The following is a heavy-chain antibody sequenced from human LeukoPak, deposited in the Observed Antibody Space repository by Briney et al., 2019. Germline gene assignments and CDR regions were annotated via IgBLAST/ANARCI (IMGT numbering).Heavy chain of an antibody. CDR1: GLTFSSYG. J-gene: IGHJ4*02. V-gene: IGHV3-30*02. CDR2: IWYDGSNI. D-gene: IGHD6-13*01. CDR3: ATDGGIAAAAAAYYFDY. Sequence: GGSLRLSCAASGLTFSSYGMHWVRQAPGKGLEWVAVIWYDGSNIYYADSVKGRFTIYRDNSKNTLYLQMSSLRADDTAVYYCATDGGIAAAAAAYYFDYWGQGILVAVSS.